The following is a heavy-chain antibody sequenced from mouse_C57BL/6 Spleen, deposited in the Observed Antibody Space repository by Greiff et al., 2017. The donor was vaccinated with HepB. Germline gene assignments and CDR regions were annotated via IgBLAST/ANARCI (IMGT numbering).Heavy chain of an antibody. J-gene: IGHJ4*01. CDR3: TPLAFYAMDY. CDR1: GFTFSNYW. D-gene: IGHD6-1*01. CDR2: IRLKSDNYAT. Sequence: EVKVEESGGGLVQPGGSMKLSCVASGFTFSNYWMNWVRQSPEKGLEWVAQIRLKSDNYATHYAESVKGRFTISRDDSKSSVYLQMNNLRAEDTGIYYCTPLAFYAMDYWGQGTSVTVSS. V-gene: IGHV6-3*01.